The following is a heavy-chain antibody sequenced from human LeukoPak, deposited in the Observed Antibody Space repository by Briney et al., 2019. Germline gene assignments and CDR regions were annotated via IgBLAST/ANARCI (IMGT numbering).Heavy chain of an antibody. J-gene: IGHJ4*02. CDR2: INPNTGGT. CDR1: GYTFTGHY. D-gene: IGHD5-12*01. CDR3: ARVSYSGYDYDY. V-gene: IGHV1-2*02. Sequence: GASVKVSCKASGYTFTGHYMHWVRQAPGQGIEWMGWINPNTGGTNYAQKFQDRVTMTRDTSISTAYMDLSSLRFDDTAVYYCARVSYSGYDYDYWGQGTLVTVSS.